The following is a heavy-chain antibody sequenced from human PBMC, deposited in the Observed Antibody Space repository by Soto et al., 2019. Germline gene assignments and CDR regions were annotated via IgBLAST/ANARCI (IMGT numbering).Heavy chain of an antibody. CDR3: ARRLVRGVYYFDY. Sequence: QITLKESGPTLVKPTQPLTLTCTFSGFSLSTTGMGLGWIRQPPGKALEWLVLIYWDDDKHYSPSLKNRLTITKDTSRNQVVLKMTNMDPVDTATYYCARRLVRGVYYFDYWGQGILVTVSS. V-gene: IGHV2-5*02. CDR2: IYWDDDK. D-gene: IGHD3-10*01. J-gene: IGHJ4*02. CDR1: GFSLSTTGMG.